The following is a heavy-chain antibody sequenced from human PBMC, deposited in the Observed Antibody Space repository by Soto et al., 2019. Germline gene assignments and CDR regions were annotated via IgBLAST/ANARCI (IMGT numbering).Heavy chain of an antibody. D-gene: IGHD6-13*01. J-gene: IGHJ4*02. V-gene: IGHV4-61*08. Sequence: PSETLSLTCTVSGGSVSGGGYSWNWIRQPPGKGLEWIGYIYSSASTSYNPSLKSRVTISVDTSRNQFSLKMSSVSAADTAVYYCARVGLGYRNSWGFDLWGQGTLVTVSS. CDR3: ARVGLGYRNSWGFDL. CDR2: IYSSAST. CDR1: GGSVSGGGYS.